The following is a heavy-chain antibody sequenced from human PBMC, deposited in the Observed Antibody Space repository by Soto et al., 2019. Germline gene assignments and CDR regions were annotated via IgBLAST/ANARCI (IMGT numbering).Heavy chain of an antibody. CDR2: IYYSGST. CDR3: AGDRVDYYDSSGKTTGMDV. J-gene: IGHJ6*02. V-gene: IGHV4-30-4*01. D-gene: IGHD3-22*01. Sequence: TSETLPHTWTVSGGSISSGDYCWSWIRQPPGKGLEWIGYIYYSGSTYYNPSLKSRVTISVDTSKNHFSLKLSSVTAADTAGYYCAGDRVDYYDSSGKTTGMDVWGQGTTVTVSS. CDR1: GGSISSGDYC.